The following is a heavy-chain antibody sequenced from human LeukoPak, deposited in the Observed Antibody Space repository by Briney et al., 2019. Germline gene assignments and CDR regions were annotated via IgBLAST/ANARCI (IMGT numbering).Heavy chain of an antibody. CDR1: GFTARSNY. D-gene: IGHD3-22*01. CDR2: IYSDGSA. CDR3: AGALYYNYYETRYFAY. J-gene: IGHJ4*02. V-gene: IGHV3-53*01. Sequence: GGSLRLSCTASGFTARSNYMFWVRQAPGKGLECVSVIYSDGSAYYADSVKGRFTISRDSSMNTLFLQMNSLRAEDTAMYYCAGALYYNYYETRYFAYWGQGTPVTVSS.